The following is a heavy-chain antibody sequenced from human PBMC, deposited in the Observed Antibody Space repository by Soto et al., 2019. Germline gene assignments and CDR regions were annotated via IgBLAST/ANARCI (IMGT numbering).Heavy chain of an antibody. CDR1: GFPFISSF. D-gene: IGHD5-18*01. J-gene: IGHJ3*02. CDR2: ISSDETNE. CDR3: ARGLIKLEGGDFEI. Sequence: GGSLRLSCAASGFPFISSFLHWVRQAPGKGLEWVAFISSDETNEDYADSVKGRFTISRDNSKNTLYLQMNSLRVEDTAVYYCARGLIKLEGGDFEIWGQGTMVTVSS. V-gene: IGHV3-33*01.